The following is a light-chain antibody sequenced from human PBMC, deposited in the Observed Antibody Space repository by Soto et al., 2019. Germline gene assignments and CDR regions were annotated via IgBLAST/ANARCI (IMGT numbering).Light chain of an antibody. Sequence: DIQMTQSPSTLSASVGDRVTITCRASEVITNRLAWYQQKPGKAPKLLIYDASSLESGVPSRFSGSGSGTEFTLTISSLQPDDFATYYCQQYNSWWTFGQGTKVDIK. V-gene: IGKV1-5*01. CDR3: QQYNSWWT. CDR2: DAS. J-gene: IGKJ1*01. CDR1: EVITNR.